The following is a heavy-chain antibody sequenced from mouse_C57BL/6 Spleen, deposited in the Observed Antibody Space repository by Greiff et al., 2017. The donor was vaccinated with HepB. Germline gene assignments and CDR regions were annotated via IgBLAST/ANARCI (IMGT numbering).Heavy chain of an antibody. CDR3: ARDQTFAY. V-gene: IGHV1-69*01. J-gene: IGHJ3*01. CDR2: IDPSDSYT. CDR1: GYTFTSYW. Sequence: QVQLQQPGAELVMPGASVELSCKASGYTFTSYWMHWVKQRPGQGLEWIGEIDPSDSYTNYNQKFKGKSTLTVDKSSSTAYMQLSSLTSEDSAVYYCARDQTFAYWGQGTLVTVSA.